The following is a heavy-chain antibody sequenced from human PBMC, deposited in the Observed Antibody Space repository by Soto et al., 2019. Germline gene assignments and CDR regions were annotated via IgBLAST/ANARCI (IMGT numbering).Heavy chain of an antibody. D-gene: IGHD2-8*01. V-gene: IGHV4-31*03. Sequence: QVQLQESGPGLVKPSQTLSLTCTVSGGSISSGGYYWSWIRQHPGKGLEWIGYIYYSGSTYYNPALTSRITISVDTFKNQFALKLSSVTAADTAVYYCARAFPEYCTNGVSRNWFDPWGQGTLVTVSS. CDR2: IYYSGST. CDR3: ARAFPEYCTNGVSRNWFDP. CDR1: GGSISSGGYY. J-gene: IGHJ5*02.